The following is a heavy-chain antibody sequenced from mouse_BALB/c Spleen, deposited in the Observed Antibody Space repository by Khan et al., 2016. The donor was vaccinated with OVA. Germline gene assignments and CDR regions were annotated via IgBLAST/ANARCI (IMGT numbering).Heavy chain of an antibody. D-gene: IGHD2-1*01. CDR2: ISSGSSTI. CDR3: ARSGGNFHWYFDV. J-gene: IGHJ1*01. V-gene: IGHV5-17*02. Sequence: EVELVESGGGLVQPGGSRTLSCAASGFTFSSFGIHWVRQAPKKGLEWVAYISSGSSTIYYVDTVKGRFTISRDIPKNTLFLQMTRLRSEDTAMYYCARSGGNFHWYFDVWGAGTSVTVSS. CDR1: GFTFSSFG.